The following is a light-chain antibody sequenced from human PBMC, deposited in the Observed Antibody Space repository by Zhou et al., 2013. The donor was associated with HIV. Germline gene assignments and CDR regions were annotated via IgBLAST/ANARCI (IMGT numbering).Light chain of an antibody. Sequence: DIQMTQSPSSLSASVGDRVTITCRASQDISNYDFFAWYQQRPGKAPKRLIYAASSLQSGVPSRFSGSGSGTEFTLIISSLQPEDFATYYCQQLNDYPYTFGQGTKLDIK. J-gene: IGKJ2*01. V-gene: IGKV1-17*01. CDR1: QDISNY. CDR3: QQLNDYPYT. CDR2: AAS.